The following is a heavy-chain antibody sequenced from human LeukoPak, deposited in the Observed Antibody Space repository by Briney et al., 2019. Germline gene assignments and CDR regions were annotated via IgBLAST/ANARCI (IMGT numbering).Heavy chain of an antibody. CDR3: ARAGSSYYFDY. Sequence: PSETLSLTCTVSGGSISSSSYYWGWIRQPPGKGLEWIGEINHSGSTNYNPSLKSRVTISVDTSKNQFSLKLSSVTAADTAVYYCARAGSSYYFDYWGQGTLVTVSS. J-gene: IGHJ4*02. CDR1: GGSISSSSYY. V-gene: IGHV4-39*07. D-gene: IGHD6-13*01. CDR2: INHSGST.